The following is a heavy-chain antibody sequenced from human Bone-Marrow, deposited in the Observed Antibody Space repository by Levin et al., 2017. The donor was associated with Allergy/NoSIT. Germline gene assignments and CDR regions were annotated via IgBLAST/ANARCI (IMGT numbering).Heavy chain of an antibody. Sequence: GESLKISCTVSGFTFSDYAMSWFRQAPGKGLEWVSFIRSNAHGGTTEYAASVKGRFTSSREDLKSIVYLQLNSLKTEDTGVYYCTRDIAARHWFDPWGQGTLVTVSS. CDR2: IRSNAHGGTT. V-gene: IGHV3-49*03. D-gene: IGHD6-6*01. CDR1: GFTFSDYA. J-gene: IGHJ5*02. CDR3: TRDIAARHWFDP.